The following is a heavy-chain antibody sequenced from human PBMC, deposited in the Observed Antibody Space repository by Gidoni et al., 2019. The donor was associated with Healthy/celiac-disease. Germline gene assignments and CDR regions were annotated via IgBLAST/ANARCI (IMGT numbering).Heavy chain of an antibody. Sequence: QVQLVESGGGVVQPGRALRLSCAASGFTFSRYAMHWVRQAPGKGLEWVAVISYDGSNKYYADSVKGRFTISRDNSKNTLYLQMNSLRAEDTAVYYCASFGGLTIFGVMSDIDYWGQGTLVTVSS. CDR2: ISYDGSNK. J-gene: IGHJ4*02. CDR3: ASFGGLTIFGVMSDIDY. V-gene: IGHV3-30-3*01. CDR1: GFTFSRYA. D-gene: IGHD3-3*01.